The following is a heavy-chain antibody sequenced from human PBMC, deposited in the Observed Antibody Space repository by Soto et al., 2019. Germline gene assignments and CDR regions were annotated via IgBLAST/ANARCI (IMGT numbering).Heavy chain of an antibody. Sequence: SVKVSCKASGGTFSSYAISWVRQAPGQGLEWRGGIIPIFGTANYAQKCQGRVTITADESTSTAYMELSSLRSEDTAVYYCVRDREVGSSYDSSGYFYYYYGMDVWGQGTTVTVSS. CDR1: GGTFSSYA. V-gene: IGHV1-69*13. CDR3: VRDREVGSSYDSSGYFYYYYGMDV. D-gene: IGHD3-22*01. J-gene: IGHJ6*02. CDR2: IIPIFGTA.